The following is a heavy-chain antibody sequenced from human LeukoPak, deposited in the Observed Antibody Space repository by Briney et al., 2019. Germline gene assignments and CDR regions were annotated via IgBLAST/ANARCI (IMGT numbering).Heavy chain of an antibody. J-gene: IGHJ5*01. CDR2: ISGSGGGT. CDR1: GFTFSNYA. D-gene: IGHD1-26*01. CDR3: AKGLEVGGAKVADS. Sequence: PGGSLRLSCAASGFTFSNYAMSWVRQAPGKGLEWISAISGSGGGTYYADSVKGRFTISRDNSKNTLYLQLNSLRVEDTAVYYCAKGLEVGGAKVADSWGQEPWSPSPQ. V-gene: IGHV3-23*01.